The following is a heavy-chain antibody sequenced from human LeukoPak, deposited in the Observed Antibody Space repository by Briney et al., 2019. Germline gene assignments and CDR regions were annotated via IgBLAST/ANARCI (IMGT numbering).Heavy chain of an antibody. V-gene: IGHV1-69*05. J-gene: IGHJ6*03. D-gene: IGHD3-3*01. CDR2: IIPIFGTA. CDR3: AGGITIFGVVSPYYYYYMDV. Sequence: GASVKVSCKASGGTFSSYAISWVRQAPGQGLEWMGGIIPIFGTANYAQKFQGRVTITTDESTSTAYMELSSLRSEDTAVYYCAGGITIFGVVSPYYYYYMDVWGKGTTVTVSS. CDR1: GGTFSSYA.